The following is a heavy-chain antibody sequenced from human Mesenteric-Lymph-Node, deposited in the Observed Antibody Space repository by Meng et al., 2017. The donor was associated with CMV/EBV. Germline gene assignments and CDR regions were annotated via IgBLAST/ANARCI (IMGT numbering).Heavy chain of an antibody. CDR1: GFTFSTYW. CDR3: AKDDQEWSYQPIHNWFDP. V-gene: IGHV3-30*02. Sequence: GESLKISCAASGFTFSTYWMSWVRQAPGKGLEWVAFIRYDGSNKYYADSVKGRFTISRDNSKNTLYLQMNSLRAEDTAVYYCAKDDQEWSYQPIHNWFDPWGQGTLVTVSS. D-gene: IGHD2-2*01. CDR2: IRYDGSNK. J-gene: IGHJ5*02.